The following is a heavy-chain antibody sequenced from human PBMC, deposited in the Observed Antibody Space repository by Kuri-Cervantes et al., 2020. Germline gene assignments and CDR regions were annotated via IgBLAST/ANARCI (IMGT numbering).Heavy chain of an antibody. CDR1: GGSFAGYY. D-gene: IGHD3-3*01. CDR3: ARRQASHITIFEVVMKTRSYFDY. CDR2: INYSGST. Sequence: SETLSLTCAVYGGSFAGYYWGWIRQPPGKGLEWIGEINYSGSTNYNPSLKSRVTISVDTSKNQFSLKLSSVTAADTAVYYCARRQASHITIFEVVMKTRSYFDYWGQGTLVTVSS. V-gene: IGHV4-34*01. J-gene: IGHJ4*02.